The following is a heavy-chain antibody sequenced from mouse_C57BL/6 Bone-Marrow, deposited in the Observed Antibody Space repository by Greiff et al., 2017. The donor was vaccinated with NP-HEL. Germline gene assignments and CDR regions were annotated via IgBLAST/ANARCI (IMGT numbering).Heavy chain of an antibody. J-gene: IGHJ1*03. CDR1: GFTFTDYY. V-gene: IGHV7-3*01. CDR3: ASRGRYFDV. Sequence: EVKLMESGGGLVQPGGSLSLSCAASGFTFTDYYMSWVRQPPGKALEWLGFIRNKANGYTTEYSASVKGRFTISRDNSQSILYLQMNALRAEDSATYYWASRGRYFDVWGTGTTVTVSS. CDR2: IRNKANGYTT.